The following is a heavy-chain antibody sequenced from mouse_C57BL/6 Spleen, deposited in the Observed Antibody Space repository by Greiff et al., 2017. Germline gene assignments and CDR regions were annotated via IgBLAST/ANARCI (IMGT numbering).Heavy chain of an antibody. J-gene: IGHJ2*01. V-gene: IGHV1-50*01. CDR3: ATRGLVGYFDY. CDR1: GYTFTSYW. Sequence: QVHVKQPGAELVKPGASVKLSCKASGYTFTSYWMQWVKQRPGQGLEWIGEIDPSDSYTNYNQKFKGKATLTVDTSSSTAYMQLSSLTSEDSAVYYCATRGLVGYFDYWGQGTTLTVSS. CDR2: IDPSDSYT. D-gene: IGHD6-1*01.